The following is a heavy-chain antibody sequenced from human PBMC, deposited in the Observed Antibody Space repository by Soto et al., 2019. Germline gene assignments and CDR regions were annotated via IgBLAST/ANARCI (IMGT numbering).Heavy chain of an antibody. CDR3: ARDPYYFILTGHPTYFDD. V-gene: IGHV1-3*01. D-gene: IGHD3-9*01. J-gene: IGHJ4*02. CDR2: INAGNGNT. CDR1: GYTFTSYA. Sequence: GASVKVSCKASGYTFTSYAKHWVRQAPGQRLEWMGWINAGNGNTKYSQKFQGRVTITRDTSASTAHMELSSLRSEDTAVYYCARDPYYFILTGHPTYFDDWGQGTLVTVSS.